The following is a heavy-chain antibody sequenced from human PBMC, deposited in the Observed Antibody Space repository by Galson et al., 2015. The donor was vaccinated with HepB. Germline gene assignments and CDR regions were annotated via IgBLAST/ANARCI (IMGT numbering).Heavy chain of an antibody. V-gene: IGHV1-3*01. D-gene: IGHD6-13*01. CDR2: INAGNGNT. CDR3: ARSGRIAETFWFDP. Sequence: SVKVSCRASGYTFTSYAMHWVRQAPGQRLEWMGWINAGNGNTKYSQKFQGRVTITRDTSASTAYMELSSLRSEDTAVYYCARSGRIAETFWFDPWGQGTLVTVSS. J-gene: IGHJ5*02. CDR1: GYTFTSYA.